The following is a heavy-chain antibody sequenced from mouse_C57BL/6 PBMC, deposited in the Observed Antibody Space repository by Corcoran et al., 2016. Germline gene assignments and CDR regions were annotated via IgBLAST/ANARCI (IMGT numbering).Heavy chain of an antibody. CDR1: GYTFTTYG. V-gene: IGHV9-3*01. CDR2: INTYSGVP. D-gene: IGHD2-5*01. J-gene: IGHJ1*03. CDR3: VGDSNWYFDV. Sequence: QIQLVQSGPELKKPGETVKISCKASGYTFTTYGMSWVKQAPGKGLKWMAWINTYSGVPTYADDFKGRFAFSVETSASTAYLQINNLKDEDTATYFCVGDSNWYFDVWGTGTTVTVSS.